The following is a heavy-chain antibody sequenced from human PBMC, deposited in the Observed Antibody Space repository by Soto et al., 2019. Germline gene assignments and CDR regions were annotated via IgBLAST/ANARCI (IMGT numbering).Heavy chain of an antibody. J-gene: IGHJ4*02. V-gene: IGHV4-59*01. CDR1: GGSFSGYY. CDR2: VDDSGTA. Sequence: SETLSLTCTVSGGSFSGYYWNWIRQPPGKGLEWIGYVDDSGTASYNPSLESRVTISGYTSKNEFSLQLRSVTAADTAIYYCARETRGHAVTLDHWGQGTLVTVSS. D-gene: IGHD4-17*01. CDR3: ARETRGHAVTLDH.